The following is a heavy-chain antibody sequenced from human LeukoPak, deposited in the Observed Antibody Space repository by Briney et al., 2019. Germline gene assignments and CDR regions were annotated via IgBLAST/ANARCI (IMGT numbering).Heavy chain of an antibody. D-gene: IGHD5-18*01. CDR2: IYYSGST. V-gene: IGHV4-39*01. Sequence: SETLSLTCTVSGGSISSSSYYWGWIRQPPGKGLEWIGSIYYSGSTYYDPSLKSRVTISVDTSKNQFSLKLSSVTAADTAVYYCARHREAAMARRSFDYWGQGTLVTVSS. CDR1: GGSISSSSYY. CDR3: ARHREAAMARRSFDY. J-gene: IGHJ4*02.